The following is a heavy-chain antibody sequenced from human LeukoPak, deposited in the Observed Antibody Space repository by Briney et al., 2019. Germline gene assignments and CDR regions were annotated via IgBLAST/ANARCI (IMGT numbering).Heavy chain of an antibody. D-gene: IGHD3-16*02. V-gene: IGHV3-21*01. CDR2: ISGSSSDI. J-gene: IGHJ6*03. Sequence: GGSLRLSCAGSEFTFRSYSMHWVRQAPGKGLEWVSSISGSSSDIYYADSVKGRFTISRDNAKNSLYLQMNSLRAEDTAVYYCARVQSVYDYVWGSYRYTHYYYMDVWGKGTTVTVSS. CDR1: EFTFRSYS. CDR3: ARVQSVYDYVWGSYRYTHYYYMDV.